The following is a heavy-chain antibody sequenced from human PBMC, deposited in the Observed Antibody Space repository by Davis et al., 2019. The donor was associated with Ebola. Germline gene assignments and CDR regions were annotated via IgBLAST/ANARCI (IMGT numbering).Heavy chain of an antibody. CDR3: TRVIDGDYDGN. CDR1: GFTFSSYA. D-gene: IGHD4-17*01. Sequence: GESQKISCAASGFTFSSYAMTWVRQAPGKGLEWVSYISSSGSTIYYADSVKGRFTISRDNAKNSLYLQMNSLRVEDTAVYYCTRVIDGDYDGNWGQGTLVTVSS. J-gene: IGHJ4*02. V-gene: IGHV3-48*04. CDR2: ISSSGSTI.